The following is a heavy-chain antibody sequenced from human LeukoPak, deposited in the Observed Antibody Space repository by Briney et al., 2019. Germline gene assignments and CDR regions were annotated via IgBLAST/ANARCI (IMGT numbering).Heavy chain of an antibody. Sequence: GGSLRLSCAASGFTFSSYGMHWVRQAPGKGLEWVAFIRYDGSNKYYGDSVKGRFTISRDNAKNSLYLQMNSLRAEDTAVYYCVRGINGDYDYWGQGTLVTVSS. J-gene: IGHJ4*02. CDR3: VRGINGDYDY. D-gene: IGHD4-17*01. CDR2: IRYDGSNK. V-gene: IGHV3-30*02. CDR1: GFTFSSYG.